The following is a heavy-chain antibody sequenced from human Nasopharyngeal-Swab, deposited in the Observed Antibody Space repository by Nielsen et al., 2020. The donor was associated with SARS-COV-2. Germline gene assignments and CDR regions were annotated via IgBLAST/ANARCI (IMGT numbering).Heavy chain of an antibody. J-gene: IGHJ4*02. CDR3: AKEAGGGGSSGLDY. V-gene: IGHV3-30-3*01. CDR1: GFIFSNYA. D-gene: IGHD3-16*01. Sequence: GGSLRLSCAASGFIFSNYAMHWVRQAPGKGLEWVAVVSYNAGFEHYADSVEGRFTIARDNSKGTLSLQMNSLRDEATAVYFCAKEAGGGGSSGLDYWGQGTLVTVSP. CDR2: VSYNAGFE.